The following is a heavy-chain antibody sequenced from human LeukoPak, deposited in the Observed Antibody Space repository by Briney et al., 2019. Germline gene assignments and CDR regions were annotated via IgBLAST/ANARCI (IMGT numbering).Heavy chain of an antibody. Sequence: PGRALRLSCAASGFTFSSYAIHWVRQAPGKGLEWVAVISYDGSNKYYADSVKGRFTISRDNAKKSLYLQMNSLRAEDTAVYYCARGWGEGGQGTLVTVSS. J-gene: IGHJ4*02. CDR1: GFTFSSYA. V-gene: IGHV3-30-3*01. CDR3: ARGWGE. D-gene: IGHD3-10*01. CDR2: ISYDGSNK.